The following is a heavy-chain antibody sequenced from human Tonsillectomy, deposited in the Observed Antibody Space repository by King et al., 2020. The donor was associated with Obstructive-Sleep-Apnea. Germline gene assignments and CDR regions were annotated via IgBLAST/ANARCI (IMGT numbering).Heavy chain of an antibody. V-gene: IGHV3-9*01. D-gene: IGHD3-16*01. CDR2: INWNSGHI. Sequence: VQLVESGGGLVQPGRSVRLSCAASGFSFDDYAMHWVRQTPGKGLEWVAGINWNSGHIGYADSVKGRFTISRDNAKNSLYLQMKSLRAEDTALYYCVKDRAGGVPDAFDIWGQGTMVTVSS. CDR1: GFSFDDYA. CDR3: VKDRAGGVPDAFDI. J-gene: IGHJ3*02.